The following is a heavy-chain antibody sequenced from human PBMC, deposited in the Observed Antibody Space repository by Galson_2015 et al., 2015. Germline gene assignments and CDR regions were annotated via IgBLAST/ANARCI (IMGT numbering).Heavy chain of an antibody. CDR3: AGEGSRDSSSSVLYYYYMDV. J-gene: IGHJ6*03. V-gene: IGHV6-1*01. CDR2: TYYRSKWYN. CDR1: GDSVSSNSAA. D-gene: IGHD6-6*01. Sequence: CAISGDSVSSNSAAWNWIRQSPSRGLEWLGRTYYRSKWYNDYAVSVKSRITINPDTSKNQFSLQLNSVTPEDTAVYYCAGEGSRDSSSSVLYYYYMDVWGKGTTVTVSS.